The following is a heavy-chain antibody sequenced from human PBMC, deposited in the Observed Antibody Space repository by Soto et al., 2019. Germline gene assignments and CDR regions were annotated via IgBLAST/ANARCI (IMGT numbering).Heavy chain of an antibody. V-gene: IGHV3-23*01. Sequence: GGSLRLSCAASGFTLSSYAMSWVRQAPGKGLEWVSAISGSGGSTYYADSVKGRFTISRDNSKNTLYLQMNSLRAEDTAVYYCAKDSRRFLEWLPTDWGQGTLVTVSS. CDR3: AKDSRRFLEWLPTD. J-gene: IGHJ4*02. CDR2: ISGSGGST. D-gene: IGHD3-3*01. CDR1: GFTLSSYA.